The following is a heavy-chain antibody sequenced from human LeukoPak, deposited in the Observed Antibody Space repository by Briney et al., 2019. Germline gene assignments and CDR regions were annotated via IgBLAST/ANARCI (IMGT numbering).Heavy chain of an antibody. CDR1: GFTFSTYG. Sequence: GGSLRLSCAASGFTFSTYGMHWIRQAPGKGLEWVAVIWYDGSNKYYADSVKGRFTISRDNSKNTLYLQMNSLRAEDTAVYYCAREGQWLVRDDAFDIWGQGTMVTVSS. J-gene: IGHJ3*02. CDR2: IWYDGSNK. D-gene: IGHD6-19*01. V-gene: IGHV3-33*08. CDR3: AREGQWLVRDDAFDI.